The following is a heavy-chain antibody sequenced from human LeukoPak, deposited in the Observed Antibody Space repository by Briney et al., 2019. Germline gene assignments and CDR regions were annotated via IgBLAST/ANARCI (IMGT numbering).Heavy chain of an antibody. CDR1: GFTFSSYW. J-gene: IGHJ4*02. Sequence: QPGGSLRLSCAASGFTFSSYWMHWVRQAPGKGLVWVSRINSDGSSTSYADSVKGRFTISRDNAKNTLYLQMNSLRAEDTAVYYCARDYYDSSGYNYFDSWGQGTLVTVSS. CDR3: ARDYYDSSGYNYFDS. D-gene: IGHD3-22*01. V-gene: IGHV3-74*01. CDR2: INSDGSST.